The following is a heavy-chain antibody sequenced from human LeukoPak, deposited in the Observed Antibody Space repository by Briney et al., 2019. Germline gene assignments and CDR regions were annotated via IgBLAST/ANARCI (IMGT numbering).Heavy chain of an antibody. J-gene: IGHJ5*02. Sequence: SETLSLTCAVYGGSFSGYYWSWIRQPPGKGLEWIGEINHSGSTNYNPSLKSRATISVDTSKNQFSLKLSSVTAADTAVYYCARGGGRIQLWLNRWGQGTLVTVSS. CDR3: ARGGGRIQLWLNR. V-gene: IGHV4-34*01. CDR2: INHSGST. CDR1: GGSFSGYY. D-gene: IGHD5-18*01.